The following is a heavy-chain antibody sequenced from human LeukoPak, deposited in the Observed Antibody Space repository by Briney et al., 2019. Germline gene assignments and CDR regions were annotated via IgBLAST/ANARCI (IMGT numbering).Heavy chain of an antibody. CDR1: GYTFTGYY. D-gene: IGHD3-10*01. CDR3: ARSRAIGSANAFDI. CDR2: INPNSGGT. Sequence: ASVKVSCKASGYTFTGYYMHWVRQAPGQGLEWMGWINPNSGGTNYAQKFQGRVTMTRDTSISTAYMELSRLRSDDTAVYYCARSRAIGSANAFDIWGQGTMVTVSS. V-gene: IGHV1-2*02. J-gene: IGHJ3*02.